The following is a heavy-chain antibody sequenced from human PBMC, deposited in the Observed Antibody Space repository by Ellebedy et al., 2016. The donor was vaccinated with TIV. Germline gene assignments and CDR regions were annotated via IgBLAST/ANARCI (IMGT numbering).Heavy chain of an antibody. CDR3: ARGYNNYYYDRGVRDY. CDR2: ISSSSSYI. V-gene: IGHV3-11*06. D-gene: IGHD3-22*01. CDR1: GFTFSDYY. J-gene: IGHJ4*02. Sequence: GGSLRLXXAASGFTFSDYYMSWIRQAPGKGLEWVSSISSSSSYIYYADSVKGRFTISRDNAKNSLYLQMNSLRAEDTAVYYCARGYNNYYYDRGVRDYWGQGTLVTVSS.